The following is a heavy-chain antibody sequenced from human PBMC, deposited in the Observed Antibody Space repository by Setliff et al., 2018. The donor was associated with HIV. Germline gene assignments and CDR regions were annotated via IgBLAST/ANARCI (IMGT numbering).Heavy chain of an antibody. V-gene: IGHV4-39*07. Sequence: SETLSLTCTVSGDSIGSSSYYWGWIRQPPGKGLEWIGSIYYSGSTYYNPSLKSRVTISVDTSKNQFSLKLTSVTAVDTAAYYCARSTVGIRGVVRGYYYYYMDVWGKGTTVTVSS. CDR2: IYYSGST. CDR3: ARSTVGIRGVVRGYYYYYMDV. CDR1: GDSIGSSSYY. D-gene: IGHD3-10*01. J-gene: IGHJ6*03.